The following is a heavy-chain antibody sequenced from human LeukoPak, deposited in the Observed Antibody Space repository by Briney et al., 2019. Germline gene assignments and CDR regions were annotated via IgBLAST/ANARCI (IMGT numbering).Heavy chain of an antibody. CDR1: GFTFSSYA. CDR2: ISGSGGST. J-gene: IGHJ4*02. D-gene: IGHD3-22*01. CDR3: AKDTGGYSYGYQEYYDSSGSYFDY. Sequence: GGSLRLSCAASGFTFSSYAMSWVRQAPGTGLEWVSAISGSGGSTYYADSVKGRFTISRDNSKNTLYLQMNSLRAEDTAVYYCAKDTGGYSYGYQEYYDSSGSYFDYWGQGTLVTVSS. V-gene: IGHV3-23*01.